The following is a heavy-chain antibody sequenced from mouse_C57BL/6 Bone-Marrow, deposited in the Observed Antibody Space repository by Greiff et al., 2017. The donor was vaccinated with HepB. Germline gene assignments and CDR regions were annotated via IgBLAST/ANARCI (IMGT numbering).Heavy chain of an antibody. CDR2: IRSKSSNYAT. D-gene: IGHD1-1*01. CDR1: GFTFNTYA. CDR3: VGFWHYYYGSSYWYFDV. V-gene: IGHV10-3*01. J-gene: IGHJ1*03. Sequence: DVKLVESGGGLVQPKGSLKLSCAASGFTFNTYAMHWVRQAPGKGLEWVARIRSKSSNYATYYADSVKDRFTISRDDSQSMLYLQMNNLKTEDTAMYYCVGFWHYYYGSSYWYFDVWGTGTTVTVSS.